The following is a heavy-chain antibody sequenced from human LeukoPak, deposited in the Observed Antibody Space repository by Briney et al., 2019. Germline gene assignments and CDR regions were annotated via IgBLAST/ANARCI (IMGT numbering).Heavy chain of an antibody. D-gene: IGHD3-22*01. CDR1: GGSTSSYY. J-gene: IGHJ4*02. V-gene: IGHV4-59*01. CDR2: IYYRGST. Sequence: PSETLSLTCTVSGGSTSSYYWSWIRQPPGKGLEWIGYIYYRGSTNYNPSLKSRVTMSVDTSRNQFSLKLTSMTAADTAVYYCARADYDTSAYYYTFDYWGQGTLVTVSS. CDR3: ARADYDTSAYYYTFDY.